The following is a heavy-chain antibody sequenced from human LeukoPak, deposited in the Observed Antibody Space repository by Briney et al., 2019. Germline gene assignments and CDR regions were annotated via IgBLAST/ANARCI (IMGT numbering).Heavy chain of an antibody. CDR2: ISSSGSTI. CDR3: ARIRFGESYAPKSYYYYYMYV. J-gene: IGHJ6*03. D-gene: IGHD3-10*01. V-gene: IGHV3-11*04. Sequence: GGSLRLSCAASGFTFSDYYMSWIRQAPGKGLEWVSYISSSGSTIYYADSVKGRFTISRDNAKNSLYLQMNRLRVEDTAVYYCARIRFGESYAPKSYYYYYMYVWGIGTTVTISS. CDR1: GFTFSDYY.